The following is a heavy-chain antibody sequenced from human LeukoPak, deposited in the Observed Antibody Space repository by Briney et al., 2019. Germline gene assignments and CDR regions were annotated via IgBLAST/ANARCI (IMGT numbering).Heavy chain of an antibody. CDR1: GFTFSSYA. V-gene: IGHV3-23*01. D-gene: IGHD2-15*01. CDR3: AKVFEDIVVVVAAIFDY. CDR2: ISGSGGST. J-gene: IGHJ4*02. Sequence: GVSLRLSCAAPGFTFSSYAMSWVRQAPGKGLEWVSAISGSGGSTYYADSVKGRFTISRDNSKNTLYLQMNSLRAEDTAVYYCAKVFEDIVVVVAAIFDYWGQGTLVTVSS.